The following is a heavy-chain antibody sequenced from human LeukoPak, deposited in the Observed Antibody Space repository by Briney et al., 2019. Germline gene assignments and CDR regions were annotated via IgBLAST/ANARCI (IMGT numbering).Heavy chain of an antibody. Sequence: SETLSLTCTVSGGSISSYYWSWIRQPPGKGLEWIGNIYYSGSTNYNPSLKSRVTISVDTSKNQFSLKLTSVTAADTAVYYCAREGYSSEWYPPIDYWGQGTLVTVSS. CDR2: IYYSGST. J-gene: IGHJ4*02. CDR3: AREGYSSEWYPPIDY. D-gene: IGHD5-12*01. CDR1: GGSISSYY. V-gene: IGHV4-59*01.